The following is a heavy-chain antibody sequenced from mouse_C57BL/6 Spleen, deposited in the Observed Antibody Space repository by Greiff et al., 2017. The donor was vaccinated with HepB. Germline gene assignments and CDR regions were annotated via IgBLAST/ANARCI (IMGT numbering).Heavy chain of an antibody. CDR2: IDPENGDT. D-gene: IGHD2-2*01. CDR3: TTAYGYDRRGAMDY. Sequence: EVKLVESGAELVRPGASVKLSCTASGFNIKDDYMHWVKQRPEQGLEWIGWIDPENGDTEYASKFQGKATITADTSSNTAYLQLSSLTSEDTAVYYCTTAYGYDRRGAMDYWGQGTSVTVSS. CDR1: GFNIKDDY. V-gene: IGHV14-4*01. J-gene: IGHJ4*01.